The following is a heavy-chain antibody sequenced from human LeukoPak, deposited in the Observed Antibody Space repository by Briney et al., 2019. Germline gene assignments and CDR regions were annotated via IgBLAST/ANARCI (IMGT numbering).Heavy chain of an antibody. CDR3: ARAFSDGYNPGGDY. J-gene: IGHJ4*02. D-gene: IGHD5-24*01. Sequence: ASVKVSCKASGYTFTGYYMHWVRQAPGQGLEWMGWINPNSGGTNYAQRFQGRVTMTRDTSISTAYMELSRLRSDDTAVYYCARAFSDGYNPGGDYWGQGTLVTVSS. V-gene: IGHV1-2*02. CDR1: GYTFTGYY. CDR2: INPNSGGT.